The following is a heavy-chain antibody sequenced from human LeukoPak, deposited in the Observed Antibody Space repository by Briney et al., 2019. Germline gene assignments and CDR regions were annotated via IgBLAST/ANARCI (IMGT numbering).Heavy chain of an antibody. Sequence: SETLSLTCAVYGGSFSGYYWSWIRQPPGKGLEWIGEINHSGSTNYNPSRKSRVTISVDTSKNQFSLKLSSVTAADTAVYYCARTGAPLRCSSTSCYAPYYYYYGMDVWGQGTTVTVSS. D-gene: IGHD2-2*01. CDR1: GGSFSGYY. CDR2: INHSGST. V-gene: IGHV4-34*01. J-gene: IGHJ6*02. CDR3: ARTGAPLRCSSTSCYAPYYYYYGMDV.